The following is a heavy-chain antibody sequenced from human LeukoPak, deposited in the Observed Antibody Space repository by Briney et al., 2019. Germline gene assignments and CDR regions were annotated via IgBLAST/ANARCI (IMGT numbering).Heavy chain of an antibody. J-gene: IGHJ4*02. CDR3: VHRTMVTSVDH. Sequence: SGPTLVNPTQTLTLTCTFSGFSLNTNAVAVGWVRQPPGQALEWLTFIYGNDDKRYSPPLASRLTITKDTPKNQVVLTMTDMDYVDTATYYCVHRTMVTSVDHWGQGTLVTVSS. CDR2: IYGNDDK. CDR1: GFSLNTNAVA. D-gene: IGHD4-17*01. V-gene: IGHV2-5*01.